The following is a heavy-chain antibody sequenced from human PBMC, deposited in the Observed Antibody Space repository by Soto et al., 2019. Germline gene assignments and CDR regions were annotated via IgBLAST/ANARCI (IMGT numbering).Heavy chain of an antibody. CDR3: ARHEDFYASGSYSYY. J-gene: IGHJ4*01. CDR2: ISYTGST. Sequence: SETLSLTCTVSGDSISSYYWSWIRQPPGKGLEWVGYISYTGSTIYNPSLESRATISLDTSNNQFSLEVSSVTAADTAVYYCARHEDFYASGSYSYYWGQGSLVTVSS. CDR1: GDSISSYY. D-gene: IGHD3-10*01. V-gene: IGHV4-59*08.